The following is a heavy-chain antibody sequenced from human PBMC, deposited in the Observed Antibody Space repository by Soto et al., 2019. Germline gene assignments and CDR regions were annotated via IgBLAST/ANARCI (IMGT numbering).Heavy chain of an antibody. V-gene: IGHV3-23*01. CDR1: GFTFSSYA. J-gene: IGHJ6*02. CDR3: AKDAQRDTPDYYYYYGMDV. CDR2: ISGSGGST. Sequence: GGSLRLSCAASGFTFSSYAMSWVRQAPGKGLEWVSAISGSGGSTYYADSVKGRFTISRDNSKNTLYLQMNSLRAEDTAVYYCAKDAQRDTPDYYYYYGMDVWGQGTTVTVSS.